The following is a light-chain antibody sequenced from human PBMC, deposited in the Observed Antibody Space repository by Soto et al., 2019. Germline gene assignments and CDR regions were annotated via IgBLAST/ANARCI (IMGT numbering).Light chain of an antibody. V-gene: IGLV2-18*02. CDR3: SSYTTDTTLV. Sequence: QSALTQPPSVSGSPGQSVTISCTGTSSDFGIYNRVSWYQQPPGTAPKLMIYEVTNRPSGVPDRFSGTKSGNTASLTISGRQAEDEADYYCSSYTTDTTLVFGGGTKLTVL. J-gene: IGLJ2*01. CDR1: SSDFGIYNR. CDR2: EVT.